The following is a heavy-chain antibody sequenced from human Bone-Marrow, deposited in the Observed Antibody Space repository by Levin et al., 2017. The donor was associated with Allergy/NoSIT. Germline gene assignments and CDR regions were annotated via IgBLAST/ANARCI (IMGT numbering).Heavy chain of an antibody. J-gene: IGHJ4*02. CDR2: ISGTGRHI. CDR1: GFNFASYD. Sequence: GESLKISCAASGFNFASYDMNWVRQAPGKGLEWVSSISGTGRHIYLADSLKGRFTISRDNAKNSLSLQMNNLRVEDTAVFYCAKDEGPFSSSFAFDCWGQGALVTVSS. D-gene: IGHD2-2*01. CDR3: AKDEGPFSSSFAFDC. V-gene: IGHV3-21*01.